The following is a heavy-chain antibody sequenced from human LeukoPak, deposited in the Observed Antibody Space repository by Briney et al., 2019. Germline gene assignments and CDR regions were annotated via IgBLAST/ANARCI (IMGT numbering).Heavy chain of an antibody. CDR3: ARSIAAAGRFDP. CDR2: IYSAGST. D-gene: IGHD6-13*01. CDR1: GFTVSNNY. J-gene: IGHJ5*02. Sequence: GGSLRLSCAASGFTVSNNYMNWVRQAPGKGLEWVSVIYSAGSTSYADSVKGRFTISRDNSKNTLYLQMNRLRAEDTAVYYCARSIAAAGRFDPWGQGTQVTVSS. V-gene: IGHV3-53*01.